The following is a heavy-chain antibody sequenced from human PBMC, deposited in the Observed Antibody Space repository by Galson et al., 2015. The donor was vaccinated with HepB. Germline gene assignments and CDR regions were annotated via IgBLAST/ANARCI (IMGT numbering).Heavy chain of an antibody. CDR2: IYPGDSDT. V-gene: IGHV5-51*01. J-gene: IGHJ4*02. CDR3: ARQGRSSSWFDY. CDR1: GYTFTSYW. Sequence: TVSCKASGYTFTSYWIGWVRQMPGKGLEWMGIIYPGDSDTRYSPSFQGQVTISADKSISTAYLQWSSLKASDTAMYYCARQGRSSSWFDYWGQGTLVTVSS. D-gene: IGHD6-13*01.